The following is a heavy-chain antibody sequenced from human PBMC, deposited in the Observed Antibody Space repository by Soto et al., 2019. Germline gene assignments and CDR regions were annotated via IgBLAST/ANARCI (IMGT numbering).Heavy chain of an antibody. CDR1: GFTFSSYA. CDR3: AKSKELIDWFDP. CDR2: MTGSGGTT. V-gene: IGHV3-23*01. J-gene: IGHJ5*02. D-gene: IGHD1-1*01. Sequence: EVQLLESGGGLVQPGGSLRLSCAASGFTFSSYAMSWVRQAPGKGLEWVSGMTGSGGTTFYADSVKGRFTISRDNSKDRLYLQMNSLRAEDTAVYYCAKSKELIDWFDPWGQGTLVTVSS.